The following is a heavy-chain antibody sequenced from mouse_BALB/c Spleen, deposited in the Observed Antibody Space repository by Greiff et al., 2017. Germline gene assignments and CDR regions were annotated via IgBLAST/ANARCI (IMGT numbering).Heavy chain of an antibody. CDR1: GFTFSDYY. V-gene: IGHV5-4*02. D-gene: IGHD1-1*01. CDR3: ARADYVYAMDY. CDR2: ISDGGSYT. Sequence: EVKLMESGGGLVKPGGSLKLSCAASGFTFSDYYMYWVRQTPEKRLEWVATISDGGSYTYYPDSVKGRFTISRDNAKNNLYLQMSSLKSEDTAMYYCARADYVYAMDYWGQGTSVTVSS. J-gene: IGHJ4*01.